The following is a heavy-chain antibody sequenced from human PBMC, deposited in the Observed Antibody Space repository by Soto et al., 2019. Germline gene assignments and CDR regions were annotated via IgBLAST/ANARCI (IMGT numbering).Heavy chain of an antibody. J-gene: IGHJ4*02. CDR3: ARHSDSSGYYFDF. D-gene: IGHD3-22*01. CDR1: GGTFSNNV. Sequence: QVQLVQSGAEVKKPGSSVKVSCKASGGTFSNNVISWVRQAPGQGLEWMGGIIPLFVSANYAPKFQDRVTISADEFAYTVYMGLTSLRSEDTAMYYCARHSDSSGYYFDFWGQGTLVTVSS. V-gene: IGHV1-69*01. CDR2: IIPLFVSA.